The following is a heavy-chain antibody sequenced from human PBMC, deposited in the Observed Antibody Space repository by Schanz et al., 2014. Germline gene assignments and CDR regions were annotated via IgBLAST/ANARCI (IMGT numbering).Heavy chain of an antibody. CDR3: ARASSANLLPSDY. J-gene: IGHJ4*02. Sequence: EVQLVESGGCLVQPWGSLRLSCAVSGFTVSGNYMNWVRQAPGKGLEWVSVIYSGGRTYYADSVKDRFTISRDSSKNMLYLQMNSLRADDTAVYYCARASSANLLPSDYWGQGTLVTVSS. V-gene: IGHV3-66*01. D-gene: IGHD1-26*01. CDR1: GFTVSGNY. CDR2: IYSGGRT.